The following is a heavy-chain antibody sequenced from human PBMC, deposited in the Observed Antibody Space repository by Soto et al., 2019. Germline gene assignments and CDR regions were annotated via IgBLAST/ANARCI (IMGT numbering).Heavy chain of an antibody. J-gene: IGHJ3*02. D-gene: IGHD2-2*01. CDR2: ISWNSGSI. CDR1: GFTFDDYA. V-gene: IGHV3-9*01. CDR3: AKDMPGYCSSTICFDAFDI. Sequence: EVQLVESGGGLVQPGRSLRLSCAASGFTFDDYAMHWVRQAPGKGLEWVSGISWNSGSIGYADSVKGRFTISRDNAKNSLCLQMNSLRAEDTALYYCAKDMPGYCSSTICFDAFDIWGQGTMVTVSS.